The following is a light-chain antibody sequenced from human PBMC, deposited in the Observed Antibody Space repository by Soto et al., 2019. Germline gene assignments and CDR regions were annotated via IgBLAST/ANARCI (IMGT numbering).Light chain of an antibody. CDR2: GAS. CDR1: QSVSSN. Sequence: EIGMTHSPATLSVSPGERATLSCRASQSVSSNLAWYQQKPGQAPRLLIYGASTRATGIPARFSGSGSGTEFTLTISSLQSEDFAVYYCQQYNNWPLFGGGSKVDI. J-gene: IGKJ4*01. CDR3: QQYNNWPL. V-gene: IGKV3-15*01.